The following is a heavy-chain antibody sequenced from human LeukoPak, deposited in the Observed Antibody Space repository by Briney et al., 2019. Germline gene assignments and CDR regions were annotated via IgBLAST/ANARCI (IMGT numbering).Heavy chain of an antibody. D-gene: IGHD2-2*01. CDR1: GGTFSSYA. J-gene: IGHJ3*02. CDR2: IIPIFGTA. Sequence: ASVKVSCKASGGTFSSYAISWVRQAPGQGLEGRGGIIPIFGTANYAQKFQGRVTITADESTSTAYMELSSLRSEDTAVYYCARDAVPAASDAFDIWGQGTMVTVSS. CDR3: ARDAVPAASDAFDI. V-gene: IGHV1-69*13.